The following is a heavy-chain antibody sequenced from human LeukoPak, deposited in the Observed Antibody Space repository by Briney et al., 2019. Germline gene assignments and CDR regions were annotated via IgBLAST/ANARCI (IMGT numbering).Heavy chain of an antibody. D-gene: IGHD4-17*01. Sequence: SQTLSLTCTVSGGPISSGDYYWSWIREPPGEGLEGVGYIYYSGSTYYNPSIKSRVTISVDPSKNQFSLKLSSVTAADTAVYYCARAGVTVPIFWFDPWGQGTLVTVSS. CDR3: ARAGVTVPIFWFDP. CDR1: GGPISSGDYY. J-gene: IGHJ5*02. V-gene: IGHV4-30-4*08. CDR2: IYYSGST.